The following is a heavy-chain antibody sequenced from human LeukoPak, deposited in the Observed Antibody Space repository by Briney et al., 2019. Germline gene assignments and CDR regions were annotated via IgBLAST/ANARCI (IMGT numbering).Heavy chain of an antibody. CDR3: AMATVTTGYYFDY. CDR1: GYTFTSYY. V-gene: IGHV1-46*03. D-gene: IGHD4-17*01. CDR2: INPSGGST. Sequence: GASVTVSFTASGYTFTSYYMHWVRQAPGQGLEWMGIINPSGGSTSYAQKFQGRVTMTRDTSTSTVYMELSSLRSEDTAVYYCAMATVTTGYYFDYWGQGTLVTVSS. J-gene: IGHJ4*02.